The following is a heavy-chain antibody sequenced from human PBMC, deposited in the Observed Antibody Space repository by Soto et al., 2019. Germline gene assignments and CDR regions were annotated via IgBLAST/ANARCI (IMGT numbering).Heavy chain of an antibody. D-gene: IGHD2-8*02. V-gene: IGHV1-69*02. CDR1: GGTFSSYT. Sequence: QVHLVQSGAELRKPGSSVKVSCKAAGGTFSSYTITWVRQAPGQGFEWMGRIIPVSGIAHYAQRFQGRVTMTADKSKSKAYMELSSLKSEDTAVSYCARSIDAPDTGVKEEWGQGTLVTVSS. CDR3: ARSIDAPDTGVKEE. CDR2: IIPVSGIA. J-gene: IGHJ4*02.